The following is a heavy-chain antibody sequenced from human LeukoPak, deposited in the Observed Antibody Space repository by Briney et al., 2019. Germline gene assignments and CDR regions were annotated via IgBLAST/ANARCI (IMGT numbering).Heavy chain of an antibody. V-gene: IGHV1-46*01. CDR1: GYTFTSYG. J-gene: IGHJ4*02. CDR3: ARDAMSSVTTSPHYFDY. D-gene: IGHD4-17*01. CDR2: INPSGGST. Sequence: GASVKVSCKASGYTFTSYGISWVRQAPGQGLEWMGIINPSGGSTTYAQKFQGRVTMTRDTSTSTVYMDLSSLRSEDTAVYYCARDAMSSVTTSPHYFDYWGQGTLVTVSS.